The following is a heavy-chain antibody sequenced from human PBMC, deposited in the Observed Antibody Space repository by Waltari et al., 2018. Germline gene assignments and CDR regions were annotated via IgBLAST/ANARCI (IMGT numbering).Heavy chain of an antibody. D-gene: IGHD1-7*01. Sequence: EVQLVESGGGLVQPGGSLRLSCTASGFTFSNYEMNWVRQAPGKGLEWVSYISGSGTNIHYADSVKGRFTISRDNAKNSLYLQMNSLRAEDTAVYYCARDVSLRGTSLYWGQGTLVTVSS. J-gene: IGHJ4*02. V-gene: IGHV3-48*03. CDR2: ISGSGTNI. CDR3: ARDVSLRGTSLY. CDR1: GFTFSNYE.